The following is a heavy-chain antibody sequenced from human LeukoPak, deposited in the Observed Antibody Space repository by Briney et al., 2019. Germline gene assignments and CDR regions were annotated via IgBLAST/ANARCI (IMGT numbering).Heavy chain of an antibody. CDR1: GFTFSSYG. Sequence: GSLRLSCAASGFTFSSYGMSWVRQPPGKGLEWIGEINHSGSTNYNPSLKSRVTISVDTSKNQFSLKLSSVTAADTAVYYCARGPLGDYWGQGTLVTVSS. CDR3: ARGPLGDY. V-gene: IGHV4-34*01. CDR2: INHSGST. J-gene: IGHJ4*02.